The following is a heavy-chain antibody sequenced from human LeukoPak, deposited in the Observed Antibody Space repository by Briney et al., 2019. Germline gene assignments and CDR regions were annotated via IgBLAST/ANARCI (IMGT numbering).Heavy chain of an antibody. CDR2: MNPNSGNA. CDR1: GYTFTSYD. D-gene: IGHD5-24*01. V-gene: IGHV1-8*01. J-gene: IGHJ4*02. CDR3: ARGTKLKRWLQLLYYFDY. Sequence: ASVKVSCKASGYTFTSYDINWVRQATGQGLEWMGWMNPNSGNAGYAQKFQGRVTMTRNTSISTAYMELSNLRPEDTAVYYCARGTKLKRWLQLLYYFDYWGQGTLVTVSS.